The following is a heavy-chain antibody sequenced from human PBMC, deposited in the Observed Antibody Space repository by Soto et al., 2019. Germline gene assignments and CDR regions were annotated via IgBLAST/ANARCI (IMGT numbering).Heavy chain of an antibody. CDR1: GYSFTSYW. D-gene: IGHD5-18*01. CDR3: ARHLYSYGYNYYYGMDV. CDR2: IYPGDSDT. J-gene: IGHJ6*02. Sequence: GESLKISCKGSGYSFTSYWIGWVRQMPGKGLEWMGIIYPGDSDTRYSPSFQGQVTISADKSISTAYLQWSSLKASDTAMYYCARHLYSYGYNYYYGMDVWGQGTTVTVSS. V-gene: IGHV5-51*01.